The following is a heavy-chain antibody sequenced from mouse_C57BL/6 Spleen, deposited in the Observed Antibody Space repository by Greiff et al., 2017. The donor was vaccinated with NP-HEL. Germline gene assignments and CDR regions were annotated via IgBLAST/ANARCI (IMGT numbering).Heavy chain of an antibody. CDR2: IYPGDGDT. J-gene: IGHJ4*01. V-gene: IGHV1-82*01. Sequence: VQLQQSGPELVKPGASVKISCKASGYAFSSSWMNWVKQRPGKGLEWIGRIYPGDGDTNYNGKFKGKATLTADKSSSTAYMQLSSLTSEDSAVYFCERIHYYGSTYYAMDYWGQGTSVTVSS. CDR3: ERIHYYGSTYYAMDY. CDR1: GYAFSSSW. D-gene: IGHD1-1*01.